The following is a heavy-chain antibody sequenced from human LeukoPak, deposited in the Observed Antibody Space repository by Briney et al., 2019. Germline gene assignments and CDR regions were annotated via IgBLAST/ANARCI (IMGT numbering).Heavy chain of an antibody. D-gene: IGHD6-19*01. V-gene: IGHV3-23*01. J-gene: IGHJ4*02. CDR2: MSGSGGST. Sequence: GGSLRLSCAASGFTFSNYAMSWVRQAPGKGLEWVSSMSGSGGSTYYADSVKGRFTISRDNSKNTLYLQMNNLRAEDTALYYCAKNQGQWLVPVDYWGRGTLVTVSS. CDR1: GFTFSNYA. CDR3: AKNQGQWLVPVDY.